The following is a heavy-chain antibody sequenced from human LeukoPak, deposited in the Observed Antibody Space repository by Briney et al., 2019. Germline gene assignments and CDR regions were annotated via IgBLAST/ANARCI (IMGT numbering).Heavy chain of an antibody. J-gene: IGHJ4*02. Sequence: GGSLRLSCAASGFTFSSYAMSWVRQAPAKGLEWVSAISGSGGSTYYADSVKGRFTISRDNSKNTLYLQMNSLRAEDTAVYYCAKWWELPPYYFDYWGQGTLVTVSS. V-gene: IGHV3-23*01. D-gene: IGHD1-26*01. CDR2: ISGSGGST. CDR3: AKWWELPPYYFDY. CDR1: GFTFSSYA.